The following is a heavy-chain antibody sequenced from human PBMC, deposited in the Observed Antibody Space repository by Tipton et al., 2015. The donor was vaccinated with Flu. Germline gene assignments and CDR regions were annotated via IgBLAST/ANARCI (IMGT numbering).Heavy chain of an antibody. Sequence: TLSLTCAVSGYSISSGFYWGWIRQPPGKGLEWIGTIYHSGSPNYNPSLKSRVTISKDTSKNQFSLTLNSVTAADTAMYYCARYSSSEATYWYFDLWGRGTLVTVSS. V-gene: IGHV4-38-2*01. D-gene: IGHD6-6*01. CDR2: IYHSGSP. CDR1: GYSISSGFY. CDR3: ARYSSSEATYWYFDL. J-gene: IGHJ2*01.